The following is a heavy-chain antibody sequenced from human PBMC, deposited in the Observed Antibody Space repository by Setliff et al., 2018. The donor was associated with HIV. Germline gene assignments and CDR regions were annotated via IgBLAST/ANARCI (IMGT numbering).Heavy chain of an antibody. CDR3: ARGHHLYWYFDL. V-gene: IGHV1-18*01. CDR1: GYSFTTYG. CDR2: ISVYNGQT. Sequence: ASVKVSCKASGYSFTTYGISWVRQAPGQGLEWVGRISVYNGQTLYAQKVQDRITVTMDIPKDTAYMELRGLTPDDTAVYYCARGHHLYWYFDLWGPGTLVTVSS. J-gene: IGHJ2*01.